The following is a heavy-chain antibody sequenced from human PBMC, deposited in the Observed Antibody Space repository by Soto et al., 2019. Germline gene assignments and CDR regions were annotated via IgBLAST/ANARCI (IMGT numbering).Heavy chain of an antibody. CDR3: AGGIAAAAFFNY. CDR2: INHSGST. Sequence: SETLSLTCAVYGGSFSGYYWSWIRQSPGKGLEWIGEINHSGSTNYNPSLKSRVTISIDTSKNQFSLKLSSVTAADTAVYYCAGGIAAAAFFNYWGQGTQVTVSS. CDR1: GGSFSGYY. D-gene: IGHD6-13*01. J-gene: IGHJ4*02. V-gene: IGHV4-34*01.